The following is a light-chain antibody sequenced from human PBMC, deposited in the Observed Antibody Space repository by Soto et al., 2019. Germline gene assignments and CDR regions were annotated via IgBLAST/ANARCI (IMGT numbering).Light chain of an antibody. Sequence: EIVLTQSPGTLSLSPGERATLSCRASQSVSSSYLAWYQQKHGQAPRLLIYGASSRATGMADRFSGSGSGTDFSVPIIRLEPEDFSVYYCQQYGRSPMYTFGQGTKLETK. J-gene: IGKJ2*01. CDR3: QQYGRSPMYT. V-gene: IGKV3-20*01. CDR2: GAS. CDR1: QSVSSSY.